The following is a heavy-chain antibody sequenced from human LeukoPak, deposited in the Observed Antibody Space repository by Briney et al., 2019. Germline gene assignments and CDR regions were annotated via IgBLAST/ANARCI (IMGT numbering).Heavy chain of an antibody. D-gene: IGHD5-24*01. J-gene: IGHJ4*02. CDR3: AKRTMSAFDS. CDR1: RFTFRTYA. V-gene: IGHV3-23*01. Sequence: GGSLRLSRTASRFTFRTYAMNWVRQAPGKGLEWLSGISGSGNGTYYADSVKGRFIVSRDNSKNMVYLQMNSLTVEDTATYYCAKRTMSAFDSWGQGTLLIVSS. CDR2: ISGSGNGT.